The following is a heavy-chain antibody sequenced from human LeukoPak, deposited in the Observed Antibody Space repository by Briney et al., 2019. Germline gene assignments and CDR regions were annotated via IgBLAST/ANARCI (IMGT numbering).Heavy chain of an antibody. V-gene: IGHV4-59*01. J-gene: IGHJ6*02. CDR1: GGPIRSYY. D-gene: IGHD6-13*01. CDR2: IHYSESI. Sequence: PSETLSLTCTVSGGPIRSYYWSWMRQPPGKGLEWIGNIHYSESINFNPSLKSRVAIAVDTSKNQFCLSMRSVTAADTAVYYCARVSAAGMEFHYGMDVWGPGTPVFVSS. CDR3: ARVSAAGMEFHYGMDV.